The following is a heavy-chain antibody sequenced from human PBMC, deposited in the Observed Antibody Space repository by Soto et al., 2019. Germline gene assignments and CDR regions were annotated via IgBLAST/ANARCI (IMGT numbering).Heavy chain of an antibody. CDR2: IYWDDDK. V-gene: IGHV2-5*02. CDR1: GFSLSTSGVG. J-gene: IGHJ5*02. Sequence: QITLKESGPTLVKPTQTLTLTCTFSGFSLSTSGVGVGWIRQPPGKALEWLALIYWDDDKRYSPSLKSRLTITKDTSKNHVVLTMTNMDPVDTATYYCAHSITMVRGVIKACWFDPWGQGTLVTVSS. D-gene: IGHD3-10*01. CDR3: AHSITMVRGVIKACWFDP.